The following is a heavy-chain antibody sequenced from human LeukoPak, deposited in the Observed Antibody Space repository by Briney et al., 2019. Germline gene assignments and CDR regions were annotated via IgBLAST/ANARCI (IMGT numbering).Heavy chain of an antibody. CDR2: ISGSGGST. Sequence: GGSLTLSCAASGFTFSSYAMSWVRQAPGKGLEWVSAISGSGGSTYYADSVKGRFTISRDNSKNTLYLQFNSLRVEDTAVYYCATSIVGFTYDEHFQHWGQGTLVTVSS. J-gene: IGHJ1*01. CDR1: GFTFSSYA. CDR3: ATSIVGFTYDEHFQH. D-gene: IGHD1-26*01. V-gene: IGHV3-23*01.